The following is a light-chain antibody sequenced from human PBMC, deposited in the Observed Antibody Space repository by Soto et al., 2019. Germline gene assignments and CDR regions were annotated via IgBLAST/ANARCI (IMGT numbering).Light chain of an antibody. J-gene: IGLJ3*02. V-gene: IGLV2-23*01. CDR1: SSDVGSYNI. CDR2: EGS. CDR3: CSYAGSSPWV. Sequence: QSVLTQPASVSGSPGQSITISCTGTSSDVGSYNIVSWYQQHPGKAPKLMIYEGSKRPSGVSHRFSGSKSGNTASLTISGLQAEDEADYYCCSYAGSSPWVFGGGTKLTVL.